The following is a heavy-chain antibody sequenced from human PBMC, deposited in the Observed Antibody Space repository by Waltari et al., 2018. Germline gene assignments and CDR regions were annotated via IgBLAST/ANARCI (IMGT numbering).Heavy chain of an antibody. D-gene: IGHD3-22*01. CDR3: ARVLVLTFVTGEGLDV. V-gene: IGHV3-66*02. CDR2: IHNDEST. J-gene: IGHJ3*01. CDR1: GFSVSGNH. Sequence: QMEEIGGGLAQPGGSLKVACKVSGFSVSGNHVPWGRQAPGKGLEWRGFIHNDESTYYADSVGGRVLITRATSRNIVELQINSLTIDDTAVYFCARVLVLTFVTGEGLDVWGRGTVVAVSS.